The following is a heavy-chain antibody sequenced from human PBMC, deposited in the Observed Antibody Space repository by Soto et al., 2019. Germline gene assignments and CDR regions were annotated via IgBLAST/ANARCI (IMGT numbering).Heavy chain of an antibody. D-gene: IGHD2-21*01. CDR1: GFTFSSYG. CDR2: ISYDGSNK. J-gene: IGHJ6*02. Sequence: LRLSCAASGFTFSSYGMHWVRQAPGKGLEWVAVISYDGSNKYYADSVKGRFTISRDNSKNTLYLQMNSLRAEDTAVYYCAKACDQSYYYYGMDVWGQGTTVTVSS. V-gene: IGHV3-30*18. CDR3: AKACDQSYYYYGMDV.